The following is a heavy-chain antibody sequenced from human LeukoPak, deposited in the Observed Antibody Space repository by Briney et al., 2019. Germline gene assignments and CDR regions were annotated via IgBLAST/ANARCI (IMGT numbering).Heavy chain of an antibody. CDR1: GGSISRYY. Sequence: PSETLSLTCTVSGGSISRYYWSWIGQPPGKGLEWIGYIYYSGSTNYNRSLKSGVTISIDTSKNQFSLKLSSVTAADTAVYYCARGRYYDFWSGPYYYGMDVWGQGTTVTVSS. D-gene: IGHD3-3*01. J-gene: IGHJ6*02. V-gene: IGHV4-59*01. CDR3: ARGRYYDFWSGPYYYGMDV. CDR2: IYYSGST.